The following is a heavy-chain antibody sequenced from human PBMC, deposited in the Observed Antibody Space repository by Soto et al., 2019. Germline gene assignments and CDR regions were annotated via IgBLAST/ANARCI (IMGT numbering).Heavy chain of an antibody. CDR3: ASSYSILSFDY. Sequence: EVQLVESGGGLVKPGGSLRLSCAASGFTFSIYSMNWVRQAPGKGLEWVSSISSSSSYIYYADSVKGRFTISRDNAKNTLYLKMNSLRAKDPAVYYCASSYSILSFDYWGKGTLVTVSS. V-gene: IGHV3-21*01. CDR2: ISSSSSYI. J-gene: IGHJ4*02. D-gene: IGHD6-13*01. CDR1: GFTFSIYS.